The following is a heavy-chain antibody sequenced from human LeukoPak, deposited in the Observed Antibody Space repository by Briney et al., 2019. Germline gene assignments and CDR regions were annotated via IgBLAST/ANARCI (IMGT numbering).Heavy chain of an antibody. CDR2: ISGSGGST. D-gene: IGHD6-19*01. CDR1: GFTFSSYA. V-gene: IGHV3-23*01. J-gene: IGHJ4*02. Sequence: GGSLRLSCAASGFTFSSYAMSWVRQAPGKGLEWVSAISGSGGSTYYANSVKGRFTISRDNSKNTLYLQMNSLRAEDTAVYYCAKVHSSGWFYFDYWGQGTLVTVSS. CDR3: AKVHSSGWFYFDY.